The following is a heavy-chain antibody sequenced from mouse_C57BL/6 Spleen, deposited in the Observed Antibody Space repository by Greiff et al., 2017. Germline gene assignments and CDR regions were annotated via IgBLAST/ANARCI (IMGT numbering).Heavy chain of an antibody. CDR1: GYSFTDYN. D-gene: IGHD4-1*01. CDR2: INPNYGTT. Sequence: EVKLVESGPELVKPGASVKISCKASGYSFTDYNMNWVKQSNGKSLEWIGVINPNYGTTSYNQKFKGKATLTVDQSSSTAYMQLNSLTSEDSAVYYCARGKLGRGYFDYWGQGTTLTVSS. V-gene: IGHV1-39*01. J-gene: IGHJ2*01. CDR3: ARGKLGRGYFDY.